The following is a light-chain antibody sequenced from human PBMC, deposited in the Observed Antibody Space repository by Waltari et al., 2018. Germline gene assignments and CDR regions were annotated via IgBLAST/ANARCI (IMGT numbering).Light chain of an antibody. CDR2: EAS. Sequence: EIVMTQSPGTLSVSPGERATLSCRASQRVSRDLAWYQLRPGQSPRLLIYEASTRATDVPDRFSGSGSGTEFTLTISSLQSEDAGIYYCQQYNLWLSFGGGTRVEIK. CDR3: QQYNLWLS. J-gene: IGKJ4*01. V-gene: IGKV3-15*01. CDR1: QRVSRD.